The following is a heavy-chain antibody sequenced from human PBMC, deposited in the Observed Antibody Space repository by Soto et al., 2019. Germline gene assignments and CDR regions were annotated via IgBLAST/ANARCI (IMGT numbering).Heavy chain of an antibody. Sequence: AAVKVSCKASGYTFTSYPMHWVREAPGQRLQWMGWIKAGSGITQYSQKFEARVTITRDTSASTAYMELSSLTSEDTAVYYCARVGCKDITCSDWFDPWGQGILVTVP. CDR3: ARVGCKDITCSDWFDP. D-gene: IGHD2-15*01. CDR2: IKAGSGIT. J-gene: IGHJ5*02. CDR1: GYTFTSYP. V-gene: IGHV1-3*01.